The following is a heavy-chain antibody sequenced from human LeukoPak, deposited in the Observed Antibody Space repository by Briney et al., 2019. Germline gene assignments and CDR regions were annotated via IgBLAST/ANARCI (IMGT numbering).Heavy chain of an antibody. V-gene: IGHV6-1*01. CDR2: TYYRSKWYN. CDR3: ARHQALLQRAGTDFDY. J-gene: IGHJ4*02. Sequence: SQTLSLTCAISGDSVSSNSAAWNWIRQSPSRGLEWLGRTYYRSKWYNDYAVSVKSRITINPDTSKNQFSLKLSSVTAADTAVYYCARHQALLQRAGTDFDYWGQGTLVTVSS. CDR1: GDSVSSNSAA. D-gene: IGHD1-26*01.